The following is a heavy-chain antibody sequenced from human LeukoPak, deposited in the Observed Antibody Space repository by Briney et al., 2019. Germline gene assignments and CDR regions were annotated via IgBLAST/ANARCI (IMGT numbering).Heavy chain of an antibody. CDR3: VRAMDV. Sequence: GGSLRLSCAASGFPFSSYWMSWVRQAPGKGLEWVANIKQDGSEKYYVDSVKGRFTISRDNVKSSLSLQMNSLRAEDTAVYYCVRAMDVWGQGTTVTVSS. J-gene: IGHJ6*02. V-gene: IGHV3-7*03. CDR1: GFPFSSYW. CDR2: IKQDGSEK.